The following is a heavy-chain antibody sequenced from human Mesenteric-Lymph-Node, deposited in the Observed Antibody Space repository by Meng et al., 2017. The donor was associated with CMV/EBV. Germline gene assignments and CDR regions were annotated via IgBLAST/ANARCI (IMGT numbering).Heavy chain of an antibody. J-gene: IGHJ4*02. CDR3: ARDALPNYEILTGFYPFDY. CDR2: IIPILGIP. Sequence: AVKISCKAAGGTFNTYAMRWVRQAPGQGREWMGGIIPILGIPTYAHKFQDRVTITADESSTTAYMELKSLKSDDTAVYFCARDALPNYEILTGFYPFDYWGQGTTVTVSS. D-gene: IGHD3-9*01. CDR1: GGTFNTYA. V-gene: IGHV1-69*10.